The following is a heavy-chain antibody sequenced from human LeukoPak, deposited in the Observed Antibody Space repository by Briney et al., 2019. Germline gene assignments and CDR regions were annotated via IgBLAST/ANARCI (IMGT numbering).Heavy chain of an antibody. CDR1: GFTVSSNY. CDR2: IYSGGST. CDR3: ARDRPPYYYYGMDV. V-gene: IGHV3-66*01. J-gene: IGHJ6*02. Sequence: GGSLRLSCAASGFTVSSNYMSWVRQAPGKGLEWVSVIYSGGSTYYAHSVKGRFTISRDNSKNTLYLQMNSLRAEDTAVYYCARDRPPYYYYGMDVWGQGTTVTVSS.